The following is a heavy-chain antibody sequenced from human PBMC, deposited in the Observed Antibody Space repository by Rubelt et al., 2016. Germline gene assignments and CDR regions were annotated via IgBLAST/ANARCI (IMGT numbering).Heavy chain of an antibody. Sequence: QITLKESGPTLVKPTQTLTLTCTFSGFSLSSSAVGVVWIRQPPGKALGWLALIYWNDDKRYRPSLMTRLTITKDTSKNQVVLTKNNMDPVDTATYYCAHSRAARFLDYWGQGTLVTVSS. J-gene: IGHJ4*02. D-gene: IGHD6-6*01. CDR3: AHSRAARFLDY. CDR1: GFSLSSSAVG. CDR2: IYWNDDK. V-gene: IGHV2-5*01.